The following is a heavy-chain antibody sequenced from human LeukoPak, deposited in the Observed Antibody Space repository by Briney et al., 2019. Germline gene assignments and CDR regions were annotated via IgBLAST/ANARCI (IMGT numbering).Heavy chain of an antibody. CDR1: GGSISSGGYS. V-gene: IGHV4-30-4*07. J-gene: IGHJ4*02. CDR2: IYYSGST. D-gene: IGHD4-17*01. Sequence: SETLSLTCAVSGGSISSGGYSWSWIRQPPGKGLEWIGYIYYSGSTYYNPSLKSRVTISVDTSKNQFSLKLSSVTAADTAVYYCARLTLRGYGDYGYFDYWGQGTLVTVSS. CDR3: ARLTLRGYGDYGYFDY.